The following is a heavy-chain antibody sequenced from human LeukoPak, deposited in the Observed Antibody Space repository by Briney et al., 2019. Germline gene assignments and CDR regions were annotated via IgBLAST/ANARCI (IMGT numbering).Heavy chain of an antibody. J-gene: IGHJ6*02. CDR2: IYYSGST. CDR3: ARETGIWDYGSGSFGMDV. CDR1: GGSISSSSYY. Sequence: PSETLSLTCTVSGGSISSSSYYWGWIRQPPGKGLEWIGSIYYSGSTYYNPSLKSRVTISVDTSKNQFSLKLSSVTAADTAVYYCARETGIWDYGSGSFGMDVWGQGTTVTVSS. V-gene: IGHV4-39*07. D-gene: IGHD3-10*01.